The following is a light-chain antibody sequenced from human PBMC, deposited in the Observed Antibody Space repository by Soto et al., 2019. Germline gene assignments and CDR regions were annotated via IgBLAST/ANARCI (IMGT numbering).Light chain of an antibody. J-gene: IGKJ1*01. V-gene: IGKV1-5*03. Sequence: DIQMTQSPSTLSASVGDRVTITCRASQSVSDWLAWYHQKPGKAPNLLIYRASHLESGFPSRFSGSGSGTEFFLTISSLQPDDFATYYCQQYTTYSVTFGQGTKVETK. CDR2: RAS. CDR3: QQYTTYSVT. CDR1: QSVSDW.